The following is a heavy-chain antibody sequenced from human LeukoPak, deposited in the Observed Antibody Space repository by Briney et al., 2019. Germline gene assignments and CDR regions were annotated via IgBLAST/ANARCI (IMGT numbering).Heavy chain of an antibody. J-gene: IGHJ4*02. CDR1: GFTSDSYA. CDR3: TTGLYDILTGYIY. V-gene: IGHV3-15*01. D-gene: IGHD3-9*01. Sequence: RGSLRLSCAVSGFTSDSYAMSWVRQAPGKGLEWVCRIKSKTDGGTTDYAAPVKGRFTISRDDSKNTLYLQMNSLRIEDTAVYYCTTGLYDILTGYIYWGERTLVSVFS. CDR2: IKSKTDGGTT.